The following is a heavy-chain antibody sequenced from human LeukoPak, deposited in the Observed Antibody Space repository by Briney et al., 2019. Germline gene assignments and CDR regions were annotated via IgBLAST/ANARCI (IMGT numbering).Heavy chain of an antibody. Sequence: GGSLRLSCAASGFTVSSNYMSWVRQAPGKGLEWVSVIYSGGSTYYADSVKGRFTISRDNSKNTLYLQMNSLRAEDTAVYYCARDTTGTTFGSDYWGQGTLVTVSS. V-gene: IGHV3-66*01. CDR2: IYSGGST. D-gene: IGHD1-7*01. CDR1: GFTVSSNY. J-gene: IGHJ4*02. CDR3: ARDTTGTTFGSDY.